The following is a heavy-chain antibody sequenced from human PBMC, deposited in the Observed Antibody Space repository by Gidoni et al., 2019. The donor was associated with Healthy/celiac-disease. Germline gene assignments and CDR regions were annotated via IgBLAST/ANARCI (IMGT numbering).Heavy chain of an antibody. CDR2: IYYSGST. CDR3: ARDGKLAEEYFQH. Sequence: QVQLQESGPGLVKPSETLSLTCTVSGGSFRSGSYYWSWIRQPPGKGLEWIGYIYYSGSTNYNPSLKSRVTISVDTSKNQFSLKLSSVTAADTAVYYCARDGKLAEEYFQHWGQGTLVTVSS. D-gene: IGHD6-6*01. V-gene: IGHV4-61*01. J-gene: IGHJ1*01. CDR1: GGSFRSGSYY.